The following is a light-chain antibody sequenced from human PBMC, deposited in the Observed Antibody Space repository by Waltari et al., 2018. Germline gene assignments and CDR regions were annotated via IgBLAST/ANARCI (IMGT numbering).Light chain of an antibody. J-gene: IGKJ1*01. V-gene: IGKV3-20*01. CDR3: QHYVRLPVA. CDR1: QSLNRA. CDR2: GVS. Sequence: EIVLTQSPDTLSLSPGERATLSCRASQSLNRALAWYQQKPDLAPRLLIYGVSTRATGIPDRFSGSGSGTDFSLTITRLEPEDFAVYYCQHYVRLPVAFGQGTKVDI.